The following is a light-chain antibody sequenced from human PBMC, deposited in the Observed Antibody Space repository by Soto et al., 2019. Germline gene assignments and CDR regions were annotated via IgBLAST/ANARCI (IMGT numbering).Light chain of an antibody. Sequence: QSVLTQSPSASASLGASVKLTCTLSGGHSSYAVAWHQQQPEKGPRYLMKLNSDGSHSKGDGIPDRFSGSSSGAERYLTISSFQSEDEADYYCQTWGTGIEVFGGGTKLTDL. J-gene: IGLJ2*01. CDR3: QTWGTGIEV. CDR1: GGHSSYA. V-gene: IGLV4-69*02. CDR2: LNSDGSH.